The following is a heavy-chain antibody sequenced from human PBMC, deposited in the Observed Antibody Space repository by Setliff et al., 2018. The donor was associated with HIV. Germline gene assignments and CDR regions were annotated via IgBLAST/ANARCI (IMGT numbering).Heavy chain of an antibody. D-gene: IGHD3-22*01. Sequence: GGSLRLSCAASGFTFSSYWMHWVRQAPGKGLVWVFGMNTDGSSTRYADSVKGRFTISRDNAKNMLYLQMNSLSADDPAVYYCVRGSGYYYFDNWGQGALVTVSS. CDR1: GFTFSSYW. V-gene: IGHV3-74*01. J-gene: IGHJ4*02. CDR3: VRGSGYYYFDN. CDR2: MNTDGSST.